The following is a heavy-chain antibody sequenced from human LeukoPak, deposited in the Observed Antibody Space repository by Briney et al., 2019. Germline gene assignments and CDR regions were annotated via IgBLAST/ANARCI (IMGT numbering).Heavy chain of an antibody. CDR3: ARRYCSSTTCTLDY. CDR2: VSASSDI. D-gene: IGHD2-2*01. Sequence: GGSLRLSCAASGFTFSSYTMNWVRQAPGKGLQWVSTVSASSDIHYSDSVKGRFTISRDNSKNTLYLQMNSLRAEDTAVYYCARRYCSSTTCTLDYWGQGTLVTVSS. CDR1: GFTFSSYT. J-gene: IGHJ4*02. V-gene: IGHV3-21*01.